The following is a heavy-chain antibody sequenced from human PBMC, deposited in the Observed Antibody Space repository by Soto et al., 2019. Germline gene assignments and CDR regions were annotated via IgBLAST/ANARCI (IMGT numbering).Heavy chain of an antibody. CDR3: ARHRACNTACDFAH. CDR2: VAYTGTT. D-gene: IGHD2-21*01. Sequence: QLQLRESGPGLERPSETLSLSCFVSGDSIDSHGAHWSWIRQSPGKGLEWIGTVAYTGTTYYPPPLRRRVTLSTDKSENQFSLKLASVTAAGTAVYYCARHRACNTACDFAHWGQGTLVTVSS. V-gene: IGHV4-39*01. CDR1: GDSIDSHGAH. J-gene: IGHJ4*02.